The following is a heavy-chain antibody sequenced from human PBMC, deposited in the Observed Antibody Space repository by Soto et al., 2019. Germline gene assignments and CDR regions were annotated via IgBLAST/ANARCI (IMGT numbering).Heavy chain of an antibody. D-gene: IGHD3-22*01. CDR1: GFTFSSYA. V-gene: IGHV3-30-3*01. Sequence: GGSLRLSCAASGFTFSSYAMHWVRQAPGKGLEWVAVISYDGSNKYYADSVKGRFTISRDNSKNTLYLQMNSLRAEDTAVYYWASHRGDYYDSSGHTEAEFDYWGQGTLVTVSS. J-gene: IGHJ4*02. CDR2: ISYDGSNK. CDR3: ASHRGDYYDSSGHTEAEFDY.